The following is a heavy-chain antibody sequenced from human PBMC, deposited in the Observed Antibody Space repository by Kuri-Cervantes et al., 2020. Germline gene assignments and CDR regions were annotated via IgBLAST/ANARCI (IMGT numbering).Heavy chain of an antibody. D-gene: IGHD6-19*01. CDR1: GFTFSSYW. V-gene: IGHV3-7*03. CDR2: IKQDGSEK. Sequence: GESLKISCAASGFTFSSYWMSWVRQAPGKGLEWVANIKQDGSEKYYVDSVKGRFTISRDNAKNSLYLQMNSLRAEDTAVYYCARRTVPLFPSSGWYYFDYWGQGTLVTVSS. CDR3: ARRTVPLFPSSGWYYFDY. J-gene: IGHJ4*02.